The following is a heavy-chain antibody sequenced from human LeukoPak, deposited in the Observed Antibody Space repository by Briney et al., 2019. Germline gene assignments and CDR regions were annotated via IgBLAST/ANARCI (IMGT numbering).Heavy chain of an antibody. D-gene: IGHD6-19*01. CDR3: ARGAVAGTRGYFDL. J-gene: IGHJ2*01. Sequence: GGSLRLSCAASGFTFSSYSMNWVRQAPGKGLEWVSSISSSSSYIYYADSVKGRFTISRDNAKNSLYLQMNSLRAEDTAVYYCARGAVAGTRGYFDLWGRGTLVTVSS. V-gene: IGHV3-21*01. CDR1: GFTFSSYS. CDR2: ISSSSSYI.